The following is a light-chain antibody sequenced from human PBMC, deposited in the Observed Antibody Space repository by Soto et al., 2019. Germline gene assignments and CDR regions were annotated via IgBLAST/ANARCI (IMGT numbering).Light chain of an antibody. CDR3: QSYDSSLSVV. V-gene: IGLV1-40*01. CDR2: GNS. CDR1: SSNIGAGYD. Sequence: QSVLTQPPSVSGAPGQSVTISCTGSSSNIGAGYDVHWYQQLPGTAPKLLISGNSNRPSGVPDRFSGSKSGASASLAITGLQAEDEADYYCQSYDSSLSVVFGGGTKLTVL. J-gene: IGLJ2*01.